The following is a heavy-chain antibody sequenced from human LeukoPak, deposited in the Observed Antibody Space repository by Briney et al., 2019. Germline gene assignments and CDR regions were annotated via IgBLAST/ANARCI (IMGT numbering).Heavy chain of an antibody. J-gene: IGHJ4*02. D-gene: IGHD6-13*01. Sequence: GGSLRLSCAASGFTFSSYAMHWVRQAPGKGLEWVANIKQDGSERSYVDSVRGRFTISRDNAKNSLYLQINSLRAEDTAVYYCARGRSSSFGWGQGTLVTVSS. V-gene: IGHV3-7*01. CDR3: ARGRSSSFG. CDR2: IKQDGSER. CDR1: GFTFSSYA.